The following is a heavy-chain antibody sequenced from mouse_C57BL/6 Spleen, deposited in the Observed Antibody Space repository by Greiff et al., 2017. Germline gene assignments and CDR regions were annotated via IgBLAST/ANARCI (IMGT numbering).Heavy chain of an antibody. D-gene: IGHD2-5*01. CDR1: GFNIKDYY. CDR2: IDPEDGDT. J-gene: IGHJ4*01. Sequence: EVQLQQSGAELVRPGASVKLSCTASGFNIKDYYMHWVKQRPEQGLEWIGRIDPEDGDTEYAPKFQGKATMTADTSSNTAYLQLSSLTSEDTAVYYCTIYHSNYVAMDYWGQGTSVTVSS. CDR3: TIYHSNYVAMDY. V-gene: IGHV14-1*01.